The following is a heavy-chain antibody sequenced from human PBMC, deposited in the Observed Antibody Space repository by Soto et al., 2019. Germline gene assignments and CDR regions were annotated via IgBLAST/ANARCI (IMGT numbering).Heavy chain of an antibody. CDR2: ISAYNANT. D-gene: IGHD1-26*01. CDR3: ARDRLGATGDY. J-gene: IGHJ4*02. Sequence: SVKVSCTASGYTFTSYGISWVRQAPGQGPEWMGWISAYNANTNYAQKLQGRDTMTTDTSTSTSYMELRSLRSDDTAVYFCARDRLGATGDYWGQGTLVTVSS. CDR1: GYTFTSYG. V-gene: IGHV1-18*01.